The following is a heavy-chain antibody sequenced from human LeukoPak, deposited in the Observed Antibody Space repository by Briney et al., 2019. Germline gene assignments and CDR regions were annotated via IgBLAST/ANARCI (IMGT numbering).Heavy chain of an antibody. CDR2: IKHNGDEL. Sequence: PGGSLRPSCAASGFTFSSYWMTWVRQAPGKGLEWVANIKHNGDELNYVDSVEDRFTISRDNAKNSLYLHMTSLRAEDTAVYYCARELRAFDSWGQGALVGVCS. CDR3: ARELRAFDS. V-gene: IGHV3-7*01. D-gene: IGHD3-16*01. CDR1: GFTFSSYW. J-gene: IGHJ4*02.